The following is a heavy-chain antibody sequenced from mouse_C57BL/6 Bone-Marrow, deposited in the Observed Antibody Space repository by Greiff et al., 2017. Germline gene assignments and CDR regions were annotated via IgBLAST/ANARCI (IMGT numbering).Heavy chain of an antibody. Sequence: QVQLQQPGAELVMPGASVKLSCKASGYTFTSYWMHWVKQRPGQGLEWIGEIDPSDSYTNYNQKFKGKSTLTVDKSSSTAYMQLSSLTSEDSAVYYCEREKVSTVPYWYFDVWGTGTTVTVSS. V-gene: IGHV1-69*01. J-gene: IGHJ1*03. CDR2: IDPSDSYT. CDR1: GYTFTSYW. CDR3: EREKVSTVPYWYFDV. D-gene: IGHD1-1*01.